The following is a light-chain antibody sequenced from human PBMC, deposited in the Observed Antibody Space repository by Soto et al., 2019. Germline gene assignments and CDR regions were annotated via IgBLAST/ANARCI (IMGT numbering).Light chain of an antibody. CDR1: QSVSSSS. J-gene: IGKJ1*01. CDR2: DAS. CDR3: QQYGGSPRT. Sequence: EIVLTQSPGTLXXSXXEXAXLSCRASQSVSSSSLAWYQQKRGQAPRLLIHDASSRATGIPDRFSGSGSGTDFTLTISRLEPEDFAVYYCQQYGGSPRTFGQGTKVDIK. V-gene: IGKV3-20*01.